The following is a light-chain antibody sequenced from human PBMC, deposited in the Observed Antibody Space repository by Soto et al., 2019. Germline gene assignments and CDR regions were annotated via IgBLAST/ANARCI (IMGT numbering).Light chain of an antibody. CDR1: QSVRGN. Sequence: DIVMTQSPATLSLSPGDSATLSCRASQSVRGNLAWYQQKPGQSPRLLIYGAYSRATGIPVRFSGSGSGTEFTLTISSLQSEDFAVYYCQQXNNWPFITCGQGTRLEIK. V-gene: IGKV3-15*01. J-gene: IGKJ5*01. CDR2: GAY. CDR3: QQXNNWPFIT.